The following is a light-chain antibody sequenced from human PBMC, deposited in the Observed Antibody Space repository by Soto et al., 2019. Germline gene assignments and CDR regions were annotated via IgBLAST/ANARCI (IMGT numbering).Light chain of an antibody. CDR1: SSNIGAGYD. V-gene: IGLV1-40*01. Sequence: QSVLTQPPSVSGVPGQRVTISCTGSSSNIGAGYDVHWYQQLPGTAPKLLIYGNSNRPSGVPDRFSGSKSGTSASLAITGLQAEDEADYYSQSYDSSLSGVVFGGGTKLTVL. CDR2: GNS. CDR3: QSYDSSLSGVV. J-gene: IGLJ2*01.